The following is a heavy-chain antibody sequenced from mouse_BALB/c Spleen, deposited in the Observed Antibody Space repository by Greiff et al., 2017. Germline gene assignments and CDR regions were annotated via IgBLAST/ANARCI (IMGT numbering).Heavy chain of an antibody. J-gene: IGHJ2*01. V-gene: IGHV5-12-1*01. CDR3: ARHGLLYDY. Sequence: EVKLMESGGGLVKPGGSLKLSCAASGFAFSSYDMSWVRQTPEKRLEWVAYISSGGGSTYYPDTVKGRFTISRDNAKNTLYLQMSSLKSEDTAMYYCARHGLLYDYWGQGTTLTVSS. D-gene: IGHD2-12*01. CDR1: GFAFSSYD. CDR2: ISSGGGST.